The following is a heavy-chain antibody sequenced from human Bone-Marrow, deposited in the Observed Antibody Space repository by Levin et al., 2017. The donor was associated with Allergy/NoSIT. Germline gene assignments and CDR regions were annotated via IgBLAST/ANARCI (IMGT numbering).Heavy chain of an antibody. CDR1: GFTFSSYA. J-gene: IGHJ4*02. Sequence: SCAASGFTFSSYAMHWVRQAPGKGLEWVAVISYDGSNKYYADSVKGRFTISRDNSKNTLYLQMNSLRAEDTAVYYCAHPSSGWYDWGQGTLVTVSS. D-gene: IGHD6-19*01. CDR2: ISYDGSNK. CDR3: AHPSSGWYD. V-gene: IGHV3-30-3*01.